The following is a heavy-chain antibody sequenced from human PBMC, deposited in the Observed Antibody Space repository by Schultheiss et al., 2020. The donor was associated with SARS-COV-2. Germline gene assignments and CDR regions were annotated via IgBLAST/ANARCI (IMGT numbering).Heavy chain of an antibody. CDR3: ARVIGPPTTVTTYWYFDL. Sequence: SETLSLTCTVSGGSVSSGSYYWSWIRQPPGKGLEWIGYIYYSGSTNYNPSLKSRVTISVDTSKNQFSLKLSSVTAADTAVYYCARVIGPPTTVTTYWYFDLWGRGTLVTVSS. D-gene: IGHD4-17*01. CDR2: IYYSGST. J-gene: IGHJ2*01. V-gene: IGHV4-61*01. CDR1: GGSVSSGSYY.